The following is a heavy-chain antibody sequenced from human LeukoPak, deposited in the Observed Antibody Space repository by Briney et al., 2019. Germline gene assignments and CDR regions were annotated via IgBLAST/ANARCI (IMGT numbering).Heavy chain of an antibody. D-gene: IGHD2-2*01. CDR1: GFTFSSYW. CDR3: ARELPAAILRLDPGLDY. CDR2: INSDGSST. V-gene: IGHV3-74*01. Sequence: GGSLRLSCAASGFTFSSYWMRWVRQAPGKGLVWVSRINSDGSSTSYADSVKGRFTISRDNAKNTLYLQMNSLRAEDTAVYYCARELPAAILRLDPGLDYWGQGTLVTVSS. J-gene: IGHJ4*02.